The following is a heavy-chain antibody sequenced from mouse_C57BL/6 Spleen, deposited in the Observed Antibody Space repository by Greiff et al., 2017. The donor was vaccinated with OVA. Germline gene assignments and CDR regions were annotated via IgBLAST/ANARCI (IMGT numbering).Heavy chain of an antibody. J-gene: IGHJ3*01. CDR1: GFTFSDYY. Sequence: EVQGVESGGGLVQPGGSLKLSCAASGFTFSDYYMYWVRQTPEKRLEWVAYISNGGGSTYYPDTVKGRFTISRDNAKNTLYLQMSRLKSEDTAMYYCARPFYYDYDGIFAYWGQGTLVTVSA. CDR3: ARPFYYDYDGIFAY. V-gene: IGHV5-12*01. CDR2: ISNGGGST. D-gene: IGHD2-4*01.